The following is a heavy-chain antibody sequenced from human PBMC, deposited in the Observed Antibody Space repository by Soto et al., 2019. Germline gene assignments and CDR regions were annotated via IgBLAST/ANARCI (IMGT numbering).Heavy chain of an antibody. J-gene: IGHJ6*02. D-gene: IGHD6-19*01. V-gene: IGHV5-51*01. CDR3: ARFRPVVRQWNGMDV. CDR2: IYPGDSDT. CDR1: GYSGTSYW. Sequence: GQALKRSGKGSGYSGTSYWRGWVRQINGKGLEWMGIIYPGDSDTRYSPSFQGQVTISADKSISTAYLQWSSLKAADTAMYYCARFRPVVRQWNGMDVWGQGTMVTVSS.